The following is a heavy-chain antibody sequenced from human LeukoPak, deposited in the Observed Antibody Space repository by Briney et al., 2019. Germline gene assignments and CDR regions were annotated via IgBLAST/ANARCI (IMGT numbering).Heavy chain of an antibody. Sequence: SETLSLTCRVSGVAIISYYWSWIRQPAGKGPEWIGRVYPTGNTDYNPSLKTRVTMSTDLSKKQFSLRLRSVTAADTAVYYCARLKFYDSTGYSPGYYMDVWGKGTAVTVSS. J-gene: IGHJ6*03. CDR2: VYPTGNT. CDR3: ARLKFYDSTGYSPGYYMDV. V-gene: IGHV4-4*07. CDR1: GVAIISYY. D-gene: IGHD3-22*01.